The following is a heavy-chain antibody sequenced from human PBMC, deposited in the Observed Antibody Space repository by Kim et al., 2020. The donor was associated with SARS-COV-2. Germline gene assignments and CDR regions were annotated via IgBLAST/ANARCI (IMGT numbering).Heavy chain of an antibody. V-gene: IGHV4-34*13. Sequence: GSTNYTPTLKSRVHISVDTSKNQFSLKPSSVTAADTAVYYCARGKGSSGYWGQGTLVTVSS. D-gene: IGHD2-15*01. J-gene: IGHJ4*02. CDR2: GST. CDR3: ARGKGSSGY.